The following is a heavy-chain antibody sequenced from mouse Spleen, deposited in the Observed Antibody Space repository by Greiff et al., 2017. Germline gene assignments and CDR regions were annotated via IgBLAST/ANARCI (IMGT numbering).Heavy chain of an antibody. J-gene: IGHJ3*01. CDR1: GYSITSGYS. Sequence: VQLQQSGPDLVKPSQSLSLTCTVTGYSITSGYSWHWIRQFPGNKLEWMGYIPYSGSTNYNPSLKSRISITRDTSKNQFFLQLNSVTTEDTATYYCARWGDGYDESFAYWGQGTLVTVSA. CDR2: IPYSGST. V-gene: IGHV3-1*02. D-gene: IGHD2-2*01. CDR3: ARWGDGYDESFAY.